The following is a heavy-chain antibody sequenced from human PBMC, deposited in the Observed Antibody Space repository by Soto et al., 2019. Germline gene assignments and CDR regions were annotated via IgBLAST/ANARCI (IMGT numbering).Heavy chain of an antibody. Sequence: ASVKVSCKASGYTFTSYAMHWVRQAPGQRLEWMGWINAGNGNTKYSQKFRGRVTITRDTSASTAYMELSSLRSEDTAVYYCARDQVSSGWYIGSLDAFDIWGQGTMVTVSS. CDR3: ARDQVSSGWYIGSLDAFDI. CDR1: GYTFTSYA. J-gene: IGHJ3*02. D-gene: IGHD6-19*01. CDR2: INAGNGNT. V-gene: IGHV1-3*01.